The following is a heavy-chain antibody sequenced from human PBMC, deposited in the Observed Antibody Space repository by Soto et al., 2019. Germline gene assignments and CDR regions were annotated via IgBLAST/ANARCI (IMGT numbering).Heavy chain of an antibody. Sequence: QVQLVESGGGVVQPGRSLRLSCAASGFTFSSYAMHWVRQAPGKGLEWVAVISYDGSNKYYADSVKGRFTISRDNSKNTLYLKMNGLRAEDTAVYYGARAGCDGGSCYTLVGLRYGMDVWGQGTTVTVSS. D-gene: IGHD2-15*01. CDR2: ISYDGSNK. J-gene: IGHJ6*02. CDR3: ARAGCDGGSCYTLVGLRYGMDV. CDR1: GFTFSSYA. V-gene: IGHV3-30-3*01.